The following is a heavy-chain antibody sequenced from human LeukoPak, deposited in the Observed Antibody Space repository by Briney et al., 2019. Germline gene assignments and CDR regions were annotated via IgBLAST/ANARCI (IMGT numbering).Heavy chain of an antibody. D-gene: IGHD2-2*01. J-gene: IGHJ4*02. CDR1: GFTVSTYY. CDR3: ARGLGYCTSTTCLLPFDY. CDR2: IYSGGST. V-gene: IGHV3-53*01. Sequence: GGSLRLSCAASGFTVSTYYMTWVRQAPGKGLECVSVIYSGGSTYYADSVKGRFTVSRDNSKNTLYLQMNSLRAEDTAMYYCARGLGYCTSTTCLLPFDYWGQGTLVTVSS.